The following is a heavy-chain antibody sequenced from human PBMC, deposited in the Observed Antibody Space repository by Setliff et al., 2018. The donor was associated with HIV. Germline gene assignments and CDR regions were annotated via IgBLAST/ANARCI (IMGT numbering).Heavy chain of an antibody. J-gene: IGHJ3*02. CDR2: ISSSSSYI. CDR3: ARDAYSPGGDAFDI. CDR1: GFTFNTYS. D-gene: IGHD3-16*01. V-gene: IGHV3-21*01. Sequence: GESLKISCAASGFTFNTYSMNWVRQAPGKGLEWVSSISSSSSYIYYADSVKGRFTISRDNAKNSLYLQMNSLRAEDTAIYYCARDAYSPGGDAFDIWGQGTMVTVSS.